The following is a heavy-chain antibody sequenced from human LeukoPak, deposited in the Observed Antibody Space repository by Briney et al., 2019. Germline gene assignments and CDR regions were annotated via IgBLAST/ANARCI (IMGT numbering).Heavy chain of an antibody. J-gene: IGHJ4*02. CDR1: GYTFTSYG. V-gene: IGHV1-18*01. Sequence: ASVKVSCKASGYTFTSYGISWVRQAPGQGLEWMGWISAYNGNTNYAQKFQGRVTITRNTSISTAYMELTSLRSEDTAVYYCARRSGGTGTTLGYWGQGTLVTVSS. D-gene: IGHD1-1*01. CDR3: ARRSGGTGTTLGY. CDR2: ISAYNGNT.